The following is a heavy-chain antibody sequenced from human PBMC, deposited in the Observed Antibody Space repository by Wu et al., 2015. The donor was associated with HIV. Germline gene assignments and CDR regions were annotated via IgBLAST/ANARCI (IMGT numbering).Heavy chain of an antibody. V-gene: IGHV1-69*05. CDR3: ARDQGSSWPPHSYYYYYGMDV. D-gene: IGHD6-13*01. CDR2: IIPIFGTA. Sequence: QVQLVQSGAEVKKPGSSVKVSCKASGGTFSSYAISWVRQAPGQGLEWMGGIIPIFGTANYAQKFQGRVTITTDESTSTAYMELSSLRSEDTAVYYCARDQGSSWPPHSYYYYYGMDVWGQGTTVTVSS. CDR1: GGTFSSYA. J-gene: IGHJ6*02.